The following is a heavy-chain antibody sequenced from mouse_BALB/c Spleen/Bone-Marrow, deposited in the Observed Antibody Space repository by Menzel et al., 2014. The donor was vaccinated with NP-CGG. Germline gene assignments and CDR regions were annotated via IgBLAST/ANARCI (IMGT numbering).Heavy chain of an antibody. Sequence: EVQLQQSGAELVKPGASVKLSCTASGFNIKDTYMHWVKQRPEQGLEWIGRIDPANGNTKYDPKFQGKATITADTSSNTAYLQLSRLTSEDTAVYYCASYYCGYYFDSWGQGTTLTVSS. CDR3: ASYYCGYYFDS. J-gene: IGHJ2*01. V-gene: IGHV14-3*02. D-gene: IGHD1-1*01. CDR2: IDPANGNT. CDR1: GFNIKDTY.